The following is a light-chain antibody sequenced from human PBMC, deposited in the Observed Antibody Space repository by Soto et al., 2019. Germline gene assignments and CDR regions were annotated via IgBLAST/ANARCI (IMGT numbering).Light chain of an antibody. CDR2: SNN. J-gene: IGLJ2*01. CDR3: AAWDDSLRGRV. V-gene: IGLV1-44*01. Sequence: QSVLTQPPSASGTPGQRVTISCSGSSSNIGSNNVNWYQQLPGTAPKLLIYSNNQRPSGVPDRFSGSKSGTSASLAISGLQSEDEADYYCAAWDDSLRGRVFGGGTKVTVL. CDR1: SSNIGSNN.